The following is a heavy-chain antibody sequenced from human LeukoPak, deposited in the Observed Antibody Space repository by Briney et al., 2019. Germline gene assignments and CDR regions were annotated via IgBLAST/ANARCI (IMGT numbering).Heavy chain of an antibody. CDR3: ARTSGELSGGRYYYYYGMDV. J-gene: IGHJ6*02. CDR2: IKQDGSEK. Sequence: GGSLRLSCAASGFTFSSYWMSWVRQAPGKGLEWVANIKQDGSEKYYVDSVKGRFTISRDNAKNSLYLQMNSLRAEDTAVYYCARTSGELSGGRYYYYYGMDVWGQETTVTVSS. D-gene: IGHD3-16*02. V-gene: IGHV3-7*01. CDR1: GFTFSSYW.